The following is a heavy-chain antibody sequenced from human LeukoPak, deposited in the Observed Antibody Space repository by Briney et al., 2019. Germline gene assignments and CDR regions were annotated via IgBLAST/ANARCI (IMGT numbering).Heavy chain of an antibody. Sequence: GGSLRLSCVVSGFTFSSYAMSWVRQAPGKGLEWVSGISGSGGSTYYADSVKGRFTISRDNTKNTLYLQMNSLRAEDTAVYYCARAYSERYGLGYYYMDVWGKGTTVIITS. J-gene: IGHJ6*03. CDR3: ARAYSERYGLGYYYMDV. CDR1: GFTFSSYA. CDR2: ISGSGGST. D-gene: IGHD1-26*01. V-gene: IGHV3-23*01.